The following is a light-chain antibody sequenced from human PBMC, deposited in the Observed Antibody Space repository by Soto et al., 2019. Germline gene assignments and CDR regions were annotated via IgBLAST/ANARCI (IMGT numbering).Light chain of an antibody. CDR1: QSVSTNS. J-gene: IGKJ4*01. Sequence: EIVLTQSPGTLSLSPGESATLSCRAGQSVSTNSLAWYQQKPGQAPRLLIYANSNSATGIPDRFSGSGSGTNFTLASTRREPVDSAESFCQKFEMSSATFGGGTRVEIK. CDR2: ANS. CDR3: QKFEMSSAT. V-gene: IGKV3-20*01.